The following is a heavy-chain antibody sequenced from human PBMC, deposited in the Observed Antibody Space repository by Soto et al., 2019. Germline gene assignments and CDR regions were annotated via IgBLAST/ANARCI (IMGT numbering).Heavy chain of an antibody. CDR1: GYTFTSYG. V-gene: IGHV1-18*01. Sequence: QVQLVQSGAEVKKPGASVKVSCKASGYTFTSYGISWVRQAPGQGLEWMGWISAYNGNTNYAQKLQGRVTMTTDTSTSTAYTELRSLRSDDTAVYYCARDSAGVHFIAARNYGMDVWGQGTTVTVSS. CDR3: ARDSAGVHFIAARNYGMDV. J-gene: IGHJ6*02. CDR2: ISAYNGNT. D-gene: IGHD6-6*01.